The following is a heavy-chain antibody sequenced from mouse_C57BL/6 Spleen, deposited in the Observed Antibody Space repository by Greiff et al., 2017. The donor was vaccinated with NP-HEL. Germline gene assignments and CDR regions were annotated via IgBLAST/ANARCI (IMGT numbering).Heavy chain of an antibody. CDR3: ARTHER. J-gene: IGHJ2*01. V-gene: IGHV1-4*01. CDR2: INPSSGYT. Sequence: VQLQQSGAELARPGASVKMSCKASGYTFTSNTMHWVKQRPGQGLEWIGYINPSSGYTKYNQKFKDKATLTADKSSSTAYMQLSSLTSEDSAVYYCARTHERWGQGTTLIVSS. CDR1: GYTFTSNT.